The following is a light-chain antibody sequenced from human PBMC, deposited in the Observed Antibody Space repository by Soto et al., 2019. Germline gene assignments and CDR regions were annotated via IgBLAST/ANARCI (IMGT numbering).Light chain of an antibody. V-gene: IGKV1-5*03. Sequence: DIQMTQSPSTLSASVGDRFTITCRASQSISSWLAWYQQKPGKAPKLLIYKASSLESGVPSRFSGSGSGTEFTLTISSLQPDDFATYYCQQYNSYSHTFGQGTKVDIK. CDR2: KAS. CDR1: QSISSW. J-gene: IGKJ1*01. CDR3: QQYNSYSHT.